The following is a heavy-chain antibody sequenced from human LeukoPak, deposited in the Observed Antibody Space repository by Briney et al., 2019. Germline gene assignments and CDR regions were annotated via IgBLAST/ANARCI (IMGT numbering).Heavy chain of an antibody. CDR2: IYYSGST. V-gene: IGHV4-59*01. CDR1: GGSISSYY. CDR3: AREASYYYGSGRPSPFDY. D-gene: IGHD3-10*01. J-gene: IGHJ4*02. Sequence: TSSETLSLTCTVSGGSISSYYWSWIRQPPGKGLEWIGYIYYSGSTNYNPSLKSRVTISVDTSKNQFSLKLSSVTAADTAVYYCAREASYYYGSGRPSPFDYWGQGTLVTVSS.